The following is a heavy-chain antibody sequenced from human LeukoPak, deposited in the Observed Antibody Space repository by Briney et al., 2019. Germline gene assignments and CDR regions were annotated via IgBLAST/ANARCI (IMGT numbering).Heavy chain of an antibody. V-gene: IGHV1-2*02. CDR3: ARLPYGPLAVAFDI. J-gene: IGHJ3*02. D-gene: IGHD4-17*01. Sequence: ASVKVSCKASGYTFTGYYMHWVRQAPGQGLEWMGWINPNSGGTNYAQKFQGRVTMTRDTSISTAYMELSRLRSDDTAAYYCARLPYGPLAVAFDIWGQGTMVTVSS. CDR1: GYTFTGYY. CDR2: INPNSGGT.